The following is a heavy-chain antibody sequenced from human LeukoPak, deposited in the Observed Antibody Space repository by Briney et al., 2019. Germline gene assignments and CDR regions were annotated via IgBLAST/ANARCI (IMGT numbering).Heavy chain of an antibody. V-gene: IGHV3-49*03. J-gene: IGHJ3*02. CDR2: IRSKAYGGTT. D-gene: IGHD2-21*02. CDR3: TRCGGDCYSGFSDAFDI. CDR1: GFTFGDYA. Sequence: GGSQRLSCTASGFTFGDYAMSWFRQAPGKGLEWVGFIRSKAYGGTTEYAASVKGRFTISRDDSKSIAYLQMNSLKTEDTAVYYCTRCGGDCYSGFSDAFDIWGQGTMVTVSS.